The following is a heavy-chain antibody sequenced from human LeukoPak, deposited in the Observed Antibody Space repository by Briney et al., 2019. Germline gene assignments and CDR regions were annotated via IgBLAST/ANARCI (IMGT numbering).Heavy chain of an antibody. V-gene: IGHV1-69*04. D-gene: IGHD2-2*01. CDR3: ARGIVVPAGESGSEFDP. CDR1: GGTFSSYA. Sequence: SVKVSCKASGGTFSSYAISWVRQAPGQGLEWMGGIIPILGIANYAQKFQGRVTITADKSTSTAYMELSSLRSEDTAVYYCARGIVVPAGESGSEFDPWGQGTLVTVPS. J-gene: IGHJ5*02. CDR2: IIPILGIA.